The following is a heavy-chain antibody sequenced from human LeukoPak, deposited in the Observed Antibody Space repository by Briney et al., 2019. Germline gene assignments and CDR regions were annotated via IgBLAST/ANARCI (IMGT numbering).Heavy chain of an antibody. CDR1: GFTFSIYA. CDR3: ASRPRDAAALDY. V-gene: IGHV3-23*01. CDR2: ISGVDGST. D-gene: IGHD6-13*01. J-gene: IGHJ4*02. Sequence: GESLRLSCAASGFTFSIYAMSWVRQAPGKGLEWVAAISGVDGSTYYADSVKGRFTISRDISKNTLYLQMNSLRAEDTAVYYCASRPRDAAALDYWGQGTLVTVSS.